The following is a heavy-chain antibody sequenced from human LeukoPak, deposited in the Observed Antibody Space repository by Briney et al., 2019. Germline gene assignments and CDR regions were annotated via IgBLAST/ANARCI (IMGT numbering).Heavy chain of an antibody. V-gene: IGHV4-4*07. CDR3: ARDLPTVTTNWFDP. D-gene: IGHD4-17*01. J-gene: IGHJ5*02. CDR1: GGSISSYY. CDR2: IYTSGST. Sequence: PSETLSLTCTVPGGSISSYYWSWIRQPAGKGLEWIGRIYTSGSTNYNPSLQSRVTISVDTSKNQFSLKLSSVTAADTAVYYCARDLPTVTTNWFDPWGQGTLVTVSS.